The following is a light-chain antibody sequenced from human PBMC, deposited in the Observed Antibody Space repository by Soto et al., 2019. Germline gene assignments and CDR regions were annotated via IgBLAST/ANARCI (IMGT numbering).Light chain of an antibody. CDR2: DVS. J-gene: IGKJ5*01. V-gene: IGKV3-15*01. Sequence: IVMTQSPGPLSVSPGERAALTCRAGQGVTTNFAWYQQKSGQSPRLLIYDVSIRATGVPARFSGTGSETDFTLTISGLQSEDSAVYFCQQYNNWPFSFGQGTRLEIK. CDR3: QQYNNWPFS. CDR1: QGVTTN.